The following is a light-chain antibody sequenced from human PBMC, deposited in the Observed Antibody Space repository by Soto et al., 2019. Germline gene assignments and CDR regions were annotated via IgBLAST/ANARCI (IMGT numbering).Light chain of an antibody. V-gene: IGKV3-20*01. CDR2: DVS. J-gene: IGKJ2*01. Sequence: EMVLTQSPGTLSLSPGQRATLSCRASQSISSSSLAWYQQRPGQAPRLLIYDVSSRAPGIPDRFSDSGSGTDFTLTVSRLEHVDFAVYFGQQVGASSYPFGQGTKLEIK. CDR3: QQVGASSYP. CDR1: QSISSSS.